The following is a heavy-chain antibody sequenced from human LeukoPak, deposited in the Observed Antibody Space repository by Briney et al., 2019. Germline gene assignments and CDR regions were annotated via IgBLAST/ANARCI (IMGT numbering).Heavy chain of an antibody. D-gene: IGHD2-15*01. CDR3: ARRDIVVVVSASDY. Sequence: GGSLRLSCAASGFTFSNYVMIWVRQAPGKGLEWVSGITASGDSTYYGDSVKGRFTMSRDNSKNTVYLQMNSLRVDDTAVYYCARRDIVVVVSASDYWGQGTLVTVSS. J-gene: IGHJ4*02. V-gene: IGHV3-23*01. CDR1: GFTFSNYV. CDR2: ITASGDST.